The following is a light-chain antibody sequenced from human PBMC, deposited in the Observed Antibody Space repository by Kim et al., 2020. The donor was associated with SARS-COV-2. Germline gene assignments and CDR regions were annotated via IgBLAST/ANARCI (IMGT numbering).Light chain of an antibody. CDR1: QSVTTNY. J-gene: IGKJ5*01. V-gene: IGKV3-20*01. Sequence: SPGESAALSCRASQSVTTNYLAWYQQKPGQAPRLLIYDTSSRATGIPDRFSGSGSGTDFTLTITRLEPEDFAVYYCQQYDSSPITFGQGTRLEIK. CDR2: DTS. CDR3: QQYDSSPIT.